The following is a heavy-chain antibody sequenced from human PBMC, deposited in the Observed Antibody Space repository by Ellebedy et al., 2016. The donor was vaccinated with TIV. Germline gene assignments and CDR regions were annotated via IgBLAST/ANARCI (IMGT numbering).Heavy chain of an antibody. Sequence: PGGSLRLSCAASGFTVSSYAMSWVRQAPGKGLEWVAVISYDGSNKYYADSVKGRFTISRDNSKNTLYLQMNSLRAEDTAVYYCARDTHSGYDTYYYYYGMDVWGQGTTVTVSS. CDR2: ISYDGSNK. CDR3: ARDTHSGYDTYYYYYGMDV. V-gene: IGHV3-30*01. D-gene: IGHD5-12*01. J-gene: IGHJ6*02. CDR1: GFTVSSYA.